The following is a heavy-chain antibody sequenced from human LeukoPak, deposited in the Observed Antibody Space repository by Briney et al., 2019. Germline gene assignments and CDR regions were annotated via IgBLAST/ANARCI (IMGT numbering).Heavy chain of an antibody. CDR1: GYTFTSYD. CDR3: ARGRALRRFDY. J-gene: IGHJ4*02. Sequence: ASVKVSCKASGYTFTSYDIYWVRQATGQGLEWMGWMNPNSGNTGYAQKFQGRVTMTRNTSISTAYMELSRLRSEDTAVYYCARGRALRRFDYWGQGTLVTVSS. V-gene: IGHV1-8*01. CDR2: MNPNSGNT.